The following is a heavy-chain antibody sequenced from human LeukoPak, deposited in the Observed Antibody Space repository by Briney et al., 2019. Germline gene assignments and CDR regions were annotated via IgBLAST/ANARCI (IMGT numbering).Heavy chain of an antibody. Sequence: GGSLRLSCAASGFTFSSYEMNWVRQAPGKGLEWVSYISSSGSTIYYADSVKGRFTISRDNAKNSLHLQMNSLRGEDTAVYYCARDTAAAYSAYYYYGMDVCGQGTTVTVSS. CDR3: ARDTAAAYSAYYYYGMDV. CDR1: GFTFSSYE. J-gene: IGHJ6*02. CDR2: ISSSGSTI. V-gene: IGHV3-48*03. D-gene: IGHD6-13*01.